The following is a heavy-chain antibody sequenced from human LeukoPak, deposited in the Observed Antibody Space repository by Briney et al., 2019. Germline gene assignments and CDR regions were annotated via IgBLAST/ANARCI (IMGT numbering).Heavy chain of an antibody. CDR1: GFTFGSYG. D-gene: IGHD2-2*01. V-gene: IGHV3-30*02. CDR2: IRYDGSNK. J-gene: IGHJ6*03. CDR3: AKEAIVVVPAARDYYMDV. Sequence: GGSLRLSCAASGFTFGSYGMYWVRQAPGKGLEWVAFIRYDGSNKYYADSVKGRFTISRDNSKNTLYLQMNSLRAEDTAVYYCAKEAIVVVPAARDYYMDVWGKGTTVTVSS.